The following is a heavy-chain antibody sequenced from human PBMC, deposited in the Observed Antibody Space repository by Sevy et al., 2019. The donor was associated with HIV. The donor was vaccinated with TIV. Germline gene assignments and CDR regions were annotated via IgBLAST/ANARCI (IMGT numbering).Heavy chain of an antibody. CDR1: GDTFSSYE. Sequence: ASVKVSCKASGDTFSSYEITWVRQAPGQGLQWMGRITPMFQTPDYSQKFQDRVTITADESTSTAYMEVNSLRPNDSAMYYCARGGGDGHYHAFDIWGQGTMVTVSS. CDR3: ARGGGDGHYHAFDI. J-gene: IGHJ3*02. V-gene: IGHV1-69*13. CDR2: ITPMFQTP. D-gene: IGHD3-16*01.